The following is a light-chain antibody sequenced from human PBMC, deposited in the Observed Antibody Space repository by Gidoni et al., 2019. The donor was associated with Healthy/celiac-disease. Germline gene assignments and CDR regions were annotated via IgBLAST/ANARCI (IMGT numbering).Light chain of an antibody. J-gene: IGKJ1*01. CDR2: KAS. Sequence: DSQMTQSPSTLSASVGDRVTITCRASQSISSWLAWYQQKPGKAPKLLIYKASSLESGVPSRFSGSGSGTEFTLTISILQPDDFATYYCQQYNSYWTFGQXTKVGIK. CDR3: QQYNSYWT. V-gene: IGKV1-5*03. CDR1: QSISSW.